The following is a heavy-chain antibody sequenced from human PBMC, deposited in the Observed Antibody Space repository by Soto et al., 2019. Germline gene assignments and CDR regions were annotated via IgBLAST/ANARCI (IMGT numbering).Heavy chain of an antibody. CDR2: TYYRSKWYN. Sequence: SQTLSLTCAISGDSVSSNSAAWNWIRQSPSRGLEWLGRTYYRSKWYNDYAVSVKSRITINPDTSKNQFSLQLNSVTPVDTAVYYCARVSWYGYYYYYYGMDVWGQGTTVTVSS. CDR1: GDSVSSNSAA. CDR3: ARVSWYGYYYYYYGMDV. D-gene: IGHD6-13*01. V-gene: IGHV6-1*01. J-gene: IGHJ6*02.